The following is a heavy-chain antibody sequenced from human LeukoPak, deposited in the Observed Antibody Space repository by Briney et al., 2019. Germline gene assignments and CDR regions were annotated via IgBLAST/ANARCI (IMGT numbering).Heavy chain of an antibody. V-gene: IGHV3-53*01. J-gene: IGHJ4*02. CDR1: GFTVSSNY. CDR2: IYSGGST. CDR3: ARDEGSGYYDY. Sequence: GGSLRLSCAASGFTVSSNYMSWVRQAPGKGLEWASVIYSGGSTYYADSVKGRFTISRDNSKNTLYLQMNSLRAEDTAVYYCARDEGSGYYDYWGQGTLVTVSS. D-gene: IGHD3-22*01.